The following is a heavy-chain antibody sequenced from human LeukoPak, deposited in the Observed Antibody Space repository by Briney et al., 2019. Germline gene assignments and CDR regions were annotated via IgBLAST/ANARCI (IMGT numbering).Heavy chain of an antibody. Sequence: GASVKVSCKASGYTFTSYGISWVRQAPGQGLEWMGWISAYNGNTNYAQNLQGRVTMTTDTSTSTAYMELRSLTSDDTAVCYCARGSSGWYEDYWGQGTLVTVSS. CDR1: GYTFTSYG. V-gene: IGHV1-18*01. D-gene: IGHD6-19*01. J-gene: IGHJ4*02. CDR2: ISAYNGNT. CDR3: ARGSSGWYEDY.